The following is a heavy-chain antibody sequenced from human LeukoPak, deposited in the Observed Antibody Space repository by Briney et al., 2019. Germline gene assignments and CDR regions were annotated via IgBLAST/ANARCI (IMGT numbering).Heavy chain of an antibody. D-gene: IGHD4-17*01. CDR2: ISSSSGTI. CDR3: ANSGADYGDLNTPPLYYYYMDV. Sequence: GGSLRLSCAASGFTFSSYAMKWVRQAPGKGLEWVSYISSSSGTIYYADSVKGRFTISRDNAKNSLYLQMNSLRAEDTAVYYCANSGADYGDLNTPPLYYYYMDVWGKGTTVTVSS. V-gene: IGHV3-48*04. J-gene: IGHJ6*03. CDR1: GFTFSSYA.